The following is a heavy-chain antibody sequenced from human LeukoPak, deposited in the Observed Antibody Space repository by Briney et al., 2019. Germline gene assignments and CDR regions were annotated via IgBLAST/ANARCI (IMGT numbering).Heavy chain of an antibody. CDR2: INPNSGAA. CDR3: ARDFGTFGTSRWTGLDY. CDR1: RYTFTGYY. V-gene: IGHV1-2*02. Sequence: ASVKVSCTSSRYTFTGYYMHWVRQAPGQGLEWMGWINPNSGAADYAQKFQGRVTMTRYTSNSTAYMELSRLRYDHTAVYYCARDFGTFGTSRWTGLDYWGQGTLVTVSS. D-gene: IGHD2-2*01. J-gene: IGHJ4*02.